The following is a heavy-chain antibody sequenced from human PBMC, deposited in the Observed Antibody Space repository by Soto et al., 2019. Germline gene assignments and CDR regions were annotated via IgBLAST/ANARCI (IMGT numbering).Heavy chain of an antibody. D-gene: IGHD2-15*01. J-gene: IGHJ3*02. V-gene: IGHV1-69*01. CDR3: ARPRIVVVVAATGNDAFDI. Sequence: QVQLVQSGAEVKKPGSSVKVSCKASGGTFSSYAISWVRQAPGQGLEWMGGIIPIFGTANYAQKFQGRVTITADESTSTAYMELSSLISEDTAVYYCARPRIVVVVAATGNDAFDIWGQGTMVTVSS. CDR2: IIPIFGTA. CDR1: GGTFSSYA.